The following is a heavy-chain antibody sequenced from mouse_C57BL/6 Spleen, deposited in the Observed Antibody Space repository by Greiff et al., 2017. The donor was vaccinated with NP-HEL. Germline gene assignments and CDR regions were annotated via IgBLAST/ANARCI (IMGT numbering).Heavy chain of an antibody. CDR1: GFTFSDYG. V-gene: IGHV5-17*01. D-gene: IGHD2-5*01. CDR2: ISSGSSTI. Sequence: EVMLVESGGGLVKPGGSLKLSCAASGFTFSDYGMHWVRQAPEKGLEWVAYISSGSSTIYYADTVKGRFTISRDNAKNTLFLQMTSLRSEDTAMYYCARSYYRNLAWFAYWGQGTLVTVSA. CDR3: ARSYYRNLAWFAY. J-gene: IGHJ3*01.